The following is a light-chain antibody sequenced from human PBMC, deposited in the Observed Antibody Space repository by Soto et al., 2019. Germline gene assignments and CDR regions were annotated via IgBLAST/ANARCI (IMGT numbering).Light chain of an antibody. CDR3: QQYCSSPRYS. CDR1: QSVSSNY. V-gene: IGKV3-20*01. J-gene: IGKJ2*03. CDR2: ATS. Sequence: EIVLTQSPGTLSLSLGERATLSCRASQSVSSNYSAWYQQKPGQAPRLLIYATSSRATGIPDRFSGSGSGTDFTLTISRLEPEDFSVYYCQQYCSSPRYSFGHGPKLPIK.